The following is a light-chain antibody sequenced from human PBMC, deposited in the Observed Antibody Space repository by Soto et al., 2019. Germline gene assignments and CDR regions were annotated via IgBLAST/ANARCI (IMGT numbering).Light chain of an antibody. CDR3: MQALQTLIT. Sequence: DIVMTQTALSLPVTPGEPASISCRSSHSLLDSDDGNTYLDWYLQKTGQSPQILIYLGSNRASGVPDRLSGSGSGTDFKLKISRVETEDVGVYYCMQALQTLITCGQGTRLDIK. J-gene: IGKJ5*01. CDR1: HSLLDSDDGNTY. CDR2: LGS. V-gene: IGKV2-28*01.